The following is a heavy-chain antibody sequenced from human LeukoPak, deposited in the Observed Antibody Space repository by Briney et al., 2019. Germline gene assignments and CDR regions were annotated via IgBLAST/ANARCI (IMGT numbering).Heavy chain of an antibody. V-gene: IGHV3-74*01. J-gene: IGHJ4*02. CDR1: GFTFTYYW. D-gene: IGHD4-17*01. Sequence: PGGSLRLSCAASGFTFTYYWMHWVRQAPGKGLVWVARINGDGSSTNYADSVKGRFTISRDNAKNTLHLQMNSLRAEDTAVYYCANDDFGASGLPDYWGQGTLVTVSS. CDR2: INGDGSST. CDR3: ANDDFGASGLPDY.